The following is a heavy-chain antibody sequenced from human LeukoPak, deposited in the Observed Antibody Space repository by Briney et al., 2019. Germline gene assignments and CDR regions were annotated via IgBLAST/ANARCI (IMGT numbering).Heavy chain of an antibody. CDR2: IYYSGST. D-gene: IGHD6-6*01. CDR3: ARVSEEGIAARRGIVVY. CDR1: GGSISSGGYY. Sequence: SETLSLTCTVSGGSISSGGYYWSWIRQHPGKGLEWIGYIYYSGSTYYNPSLKSRVTISVDTSKNQFSLKLSSVTAADTAVYCCARVSEEGIAARRGIVVYWGQGTLVTVSS. V-gene: IGHV4-31*03. J-gene: IGHJ4*02.